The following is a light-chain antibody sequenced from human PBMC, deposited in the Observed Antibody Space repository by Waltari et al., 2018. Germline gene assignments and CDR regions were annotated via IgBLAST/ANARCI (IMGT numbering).Light chain of an antibody. CDR1: SSDIGGYNY. CDR3: TSYTSDNLYV. CDR2: ETS. J-gene: IGLJ1*01. Sequence: QSALTQPASVSGSPGQSITISCAGTSSDIGGYNYVSWYQQHPDEAPKLIIYETSKRPSGVSNRFSASNAGDTASLTISGLQAEDESDYDCTSYTSDNLYVFGSGTKVTVL. V-gene: IGLV2-14*01.